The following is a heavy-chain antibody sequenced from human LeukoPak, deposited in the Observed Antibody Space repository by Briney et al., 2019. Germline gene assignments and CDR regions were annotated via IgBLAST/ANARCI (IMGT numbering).Heavy chain of an antibody. CDR2: IYSNGDT. CDR3: ATRSVSAPT. CDR1: GFTPYNNF. V-gene: IGHV3-53*01. Sequence: GGSLRLSCAVSGFTPYNNFMHWVRQVPGKGLQWVSLIYSNGDTRYAGSVKGRFTISRDKSTNTLYLQMNGLRAEDTAFYYCATRSVSAPTWGQGILVTVSS. D-gene: IGHD6-19*01. J-gene: IGHJ5*02.